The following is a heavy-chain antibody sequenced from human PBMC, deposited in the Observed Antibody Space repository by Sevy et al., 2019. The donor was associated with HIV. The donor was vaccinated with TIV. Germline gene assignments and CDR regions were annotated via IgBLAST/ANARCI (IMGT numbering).Heavy chain of an antibody. V-gene: IGHV1-8*01. Sequence: ASVKVSCKASGYTFTSYDINWVRQATGQGLEWMGWMNPNSGNTGYAQKFQGRVTMTRNTSISTAYMELSSLRSEVTAVYYCARGGGYCTNGVCYNAYHDAFDIWGQGTMVTVSS. D-gene: IGHD2-8*01. CDR2: MNPNSGNT. CDR3: ARGGGYCTNGVCYNAYHDAFDI. J-gene: IGHJ3*02. CDR1: GYTFTSYD.